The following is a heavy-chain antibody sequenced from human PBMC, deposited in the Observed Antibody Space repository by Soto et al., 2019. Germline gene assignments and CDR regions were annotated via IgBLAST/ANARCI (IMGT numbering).Heavy chain of an antibody. V-gene: IGHV1-69*13. CDR3: ARGTLDSSPSKYYFDY. Sequence: ASVKVSCKASGGTFSSYAISWVRQAPGQGLEWMGGIIPIFGTANYAQKFQGRVTITADESTSTAYMELSSLRSEDTAVYYCARGTLDSSPSKYYFDYWGQGTLVTVSS. D-gene: IGHD3-22*01. CDR1: GGTFSSYA. J-gene: IGHJ4*02. CDR2: IIPIFGTA.